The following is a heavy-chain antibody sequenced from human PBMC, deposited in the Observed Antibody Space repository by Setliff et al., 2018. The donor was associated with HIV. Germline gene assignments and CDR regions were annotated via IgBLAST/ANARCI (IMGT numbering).Heavy chain of an antibody. Sequence: KTSETLSLTCAVYGGSFSDYYWSWIRQPPGKGLEWIGEIYHSGSTIYNPSLKSRVTISVDTSKNQFSLKLSSVTAADTAVYYCASVSYSSGPDLWGRGTLVTVSS. D-gene: IGHD6-19*01. CDR2: IYHSGST. CDR1: GGSFSDYY. J-gene: IGHJ2*01. V-gene: IGHV4-34*01. CDR3: ASVSYSSGPDL.